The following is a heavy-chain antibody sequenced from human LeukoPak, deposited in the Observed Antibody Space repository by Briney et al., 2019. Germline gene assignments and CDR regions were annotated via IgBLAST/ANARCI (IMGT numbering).Heavy chain of an antibody. CDR3: ARVQESTLDY. J-gene: IGHJ4*02. D-gene: IGHD4-11*01. Sequence: PSETLSLTCTVSGGSISSHYWSWIRQPPGKGLEWIGYIYYSGSTNYNPSLKSRVTISVDTSKNQFSLKLRSVTAADTAVYYCARVQESTLDYWGQGTLVTVSS. V-gene: IGHV4-59*11. CDR2: IYYSGST. CDR1: GGSISSHY.